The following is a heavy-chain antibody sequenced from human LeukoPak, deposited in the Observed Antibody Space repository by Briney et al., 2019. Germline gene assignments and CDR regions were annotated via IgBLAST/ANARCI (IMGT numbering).Heavy chain of an antibody. J-gene: IGHJ3*02. CDR1: GGSISSYY. V-gene: IGHV4-59*01. Sequence: SEALSLTCTVSGGSISSYYWSWIRQPPGEGLEWIGYIYYSGSTSYNPSLKSRVTISVDTSKNHFSLKLSSVTAADTAVYYCAMYSGSYPHDAFDIWGQGTMVTVSS. CDR3: AMYSGSYPHDAFDI. CDR2: IYYSGST. D-gene: IGHD1-26*01.